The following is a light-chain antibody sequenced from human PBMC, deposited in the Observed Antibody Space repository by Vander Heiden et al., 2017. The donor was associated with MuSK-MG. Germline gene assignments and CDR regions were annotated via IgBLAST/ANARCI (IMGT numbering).Light chain of an antibody. Sequence: DIQMTQSPPTLSASVGDRVTLTSRASQDISGWVAWYQEKTGKPPKLLIYDAFNLESGVPSRFSGRGSGTDFTRTISSLQPDDFATYYCQQYGDYWPTFGQGTNVEI. CDR2: DAF. V-gene: IGKV1-5*01. CDR3: QQYGDYWPT. J-gene: IGKJ1*01. CDR1: QDISGW.